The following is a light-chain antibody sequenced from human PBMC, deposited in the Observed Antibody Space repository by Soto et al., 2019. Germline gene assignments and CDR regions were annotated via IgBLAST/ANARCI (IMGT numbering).Light chain of an antibody. CDR2: GAS. CDR1: QTVIRN. J-gene: IGKJ1*01. V-gene: IGKV3-15*01. Sequence: IVMSQYRAKMSVSPGERDTLSGGASQTVIRNLAWYQQKPGQTPRLLIFGASTRATGIPARFSGSGSGTEFTLTISSLQPDDFATYSCQNYHSYSDAFGQGTKVDIK. CDR3: QNYHSYSDA.